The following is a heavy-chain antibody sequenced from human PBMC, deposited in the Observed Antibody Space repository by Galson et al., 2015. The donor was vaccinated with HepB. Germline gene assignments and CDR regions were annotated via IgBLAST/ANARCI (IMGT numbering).Heavy chain of an antibody. V-gene: IGHV3-7*01. CDR3: ARDLFGGDNWFDP. D-gene: IGHD3-10*01. Sequence: SLRLSCAASGFTFSTYWMSWVRQAPGKGLEWVASIKQDGSEKDYVDSVKGRFTITRDNAKSSLYLQMNSLRAEDTAVYYCARDLFGGDNWFDPWGQGTLVTVSS. CDR1: GFTFSTYW. CDR2: IKQDGSEK. J-gene: IGHJ5*02.